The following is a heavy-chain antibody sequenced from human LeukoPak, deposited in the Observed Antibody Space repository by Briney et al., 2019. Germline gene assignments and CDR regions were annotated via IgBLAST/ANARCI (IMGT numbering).Heavy chain of an antibody. CDR1: GGSFSGYY. Sequence: SETLSLTCAVYGGSFSGYYWSWIRQPPGKGLEWIGEINHSGSTNYNPSLKSRVTISVDTSKNQFSLKLSSVTAAGTAVYYCARRPKRGLFVYWGQGTLVTVSS. J-gene: IGHJ4*02. V-gene: IGHV4-34*01. CDR3: ARRPKRGLFVY. CDR2: INHSGST. D-gene: IGHD3-10*01.